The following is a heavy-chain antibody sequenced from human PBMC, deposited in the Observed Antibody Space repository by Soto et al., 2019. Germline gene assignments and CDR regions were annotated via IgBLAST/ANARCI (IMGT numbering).Heavy chain of an antibody. CDR1: GFTFSNAW. Sequence: EVQLVESGGGLVKPGGSLRLSCAASGFTFSNAWMSWVRQAPGKGLEWVGRIKRKTDGGTTDYAAPVKGRFTISRDDSKNTLYLQMNSLKTEDTSVYYCTTDPGSTVTTPSYYYYYMDVWGKGTTVTVSS. V-gene: IGHV3-15*01. CDR3: TTDPGSTVTTPSYYYYYMDV. CDR2: IKRKTDGGTT. J-gene: IGHJ6*03. D-gene: IGHD4-17*01.